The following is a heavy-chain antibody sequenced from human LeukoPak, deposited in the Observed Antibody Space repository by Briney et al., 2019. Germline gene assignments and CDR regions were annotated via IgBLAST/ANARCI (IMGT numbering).Heavy chain of an antibody. D-gene: IGHD3-10*01. CDR3: ATGPLLWFGDWAY. CDR1: GYTFTSYD. CDR2: MNPNSGNT. V-gene: IGHV1-8*03. J-gene: IGHJ4*02. Sequence: ASVKVSCKASGYTFTSYDINWVRQATGQGLEWVGWMNPNSGNTGYAQKFQGRGTITRNTYISTAYMELSSLRSEDTAVYYCATGPLLWFGDWAYWGQGTLVTVSS.